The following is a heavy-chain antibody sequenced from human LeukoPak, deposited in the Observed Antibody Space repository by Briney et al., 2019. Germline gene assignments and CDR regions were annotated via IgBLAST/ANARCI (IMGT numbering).Heavy chain of an antibody. J-gene: IGHJ4*02. V-gene: IGHV3-23*01. Sequence: GGSLRLSCAASGFTFSSYAMSWVRQAPGKGLEWVSGVSGSGSSTYYADSVKGRFTISRDNSKNTLYLQMNSLRAEDTAVYYCAKDGYSYGLNYFDYWGQGTLVPVSS. CDR3: AKDGYSYGLNYFDY. CDR1: GFTFSSYA. CDR2: VSGSGSST. D-gene: IGHD5-12*01.